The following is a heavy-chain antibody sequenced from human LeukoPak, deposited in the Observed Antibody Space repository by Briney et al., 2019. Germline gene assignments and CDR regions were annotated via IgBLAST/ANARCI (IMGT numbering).Heavy chain of an antibody. CDR1: GDSINSYY. CDR3: ARGRWLPNAFDI. Sequence: PSETLSLTCTVSGDSINSYYWNWIRQPPGKGLEWIGYIYYSGRTDYNPSLKSRVTISVDTSKHQFSMKLKSVTAADTAVYFCARGRWLPNAFDIWGQGTMVTSFS. CDR2: IYYSGRT. J-gene: IGHJ3*02. D-gene: IGHD5-24*01. V-gene: IGHV4-59*01.